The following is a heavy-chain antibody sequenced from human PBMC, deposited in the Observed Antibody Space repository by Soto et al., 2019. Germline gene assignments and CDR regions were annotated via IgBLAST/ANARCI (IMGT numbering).Heavy chain of an antibody. CDR2: INHSGST. Sequence: SETLSLTCAVYGGSFSGYYWSWIRQPPGKGLEWIGEINHSGSTNYNPSLKSRVTISVDTSKNQFSLKLSSVTAADTAVYYCARVRVTMVRGVITSHCFDPWGQGTLVTVS. J-gene: IGHJ5*02. V-gene: IGHV4-34*01. CDR1: GGSFSGYY. CDR3: ARVRVTMVRGVITSHCFDP. D-gene: IGHD3-10*01.